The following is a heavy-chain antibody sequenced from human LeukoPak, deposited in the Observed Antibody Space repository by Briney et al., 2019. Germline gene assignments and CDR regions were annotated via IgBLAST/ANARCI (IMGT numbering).Heavy chain of an antibody. CDR2: ISPSGSTK. CDR3: TKLAVASADP. V-gene: IGHV3-48*03. D-gene: IGHD6-19*01. J-gene: IGHJ5*02. Sequence: GGSLRLSCAASGFSFSSYEMNWVRQAPGKGLEWVSNISPSGSTKYYADSVKGRFTVSRDNAKNSLYLQMNSLRAGDTGVYYCTKLAVASADPWGQGTLVTVSS. CDR1: GFSFSSYE.